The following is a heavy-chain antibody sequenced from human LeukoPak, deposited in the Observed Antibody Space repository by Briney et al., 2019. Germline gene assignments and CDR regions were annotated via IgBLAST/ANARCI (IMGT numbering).Heavy chain of an antibody. CDR3: AKYLRAIAAGWFDP. CDR1: GFTLSSYA. D-gene: IGHD6-25*01. Sequence: GGSLRLSCAASGFTLSSYAMSRVPQAPGKGLEWVSAISGSGGSTYYADSVKGRFTISRDNSKNTLYLQMNSLRAEDTAVYYCAKYLRAIAAGWFDPWGQGTLVTVSS. CDR2: ISGSGGST. V-gene: IGHV3-23*01. J-gene: IGHJ5*02.